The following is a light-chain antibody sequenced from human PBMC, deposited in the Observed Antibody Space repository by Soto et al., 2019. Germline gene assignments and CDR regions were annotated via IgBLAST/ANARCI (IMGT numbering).Light chain of an antibody. CDR3: QQYASSPFT. Sequence: EIVLTQSPGTLSLSPGERATLSCRASRSVTSNYLGWYQQKPGQAPRLLIYGASSRATGIPDRFSGSGSGTDFTLTVSRLEPEYFALYYCQQYASSPFTFGQGTKLEI. J-gene: IGKJ2*01. CDR1: RSVTSNY. V-gene: IGKV3-20*01. CDR2: GAS.